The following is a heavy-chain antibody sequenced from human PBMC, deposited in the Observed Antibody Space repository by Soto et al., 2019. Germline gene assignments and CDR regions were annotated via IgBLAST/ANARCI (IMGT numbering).Heavy chain of an antibody. Sequence: GASVKVSCKASGGTFSSYAISWVRQAPGQGLEWMGGIIPIFGTANYAQKFQGRVTITADESTSTAYMELSSLRSEDTAVYYCARDRVSRPYFVYWGQGTLVTVSS. CDR2: IIPIFGTA. CDR1: GGTFSSYA. CDR3: ARDRVSRPYFVY. J-gene: IGHJ4*02. D-gene: IGHD6-13*01. V-gene: IGHV1-69*13.